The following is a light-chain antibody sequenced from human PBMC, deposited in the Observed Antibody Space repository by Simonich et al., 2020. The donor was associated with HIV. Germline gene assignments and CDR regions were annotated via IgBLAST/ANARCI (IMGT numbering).Light chain of an antibody. CDR2: GAS. CDR1: QSVSSN. V-gene: IGKV3-15*01. Sequence: EIVMTQSPATLSVSPGERATLSCRASQSVSSNLAWYQQKPGQAPRLLISGASTRATGIPARFSGSGSGTEFTLTISSLQSEDFAVYYCQQYNIWPPKYTFGQGTKLEIK. CDR3: QQYNIWPPKYT. J-gene: IGKJ2*01.